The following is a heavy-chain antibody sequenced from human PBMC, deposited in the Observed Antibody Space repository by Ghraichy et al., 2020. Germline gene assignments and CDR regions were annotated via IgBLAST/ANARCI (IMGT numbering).Heavy chain of an antibody. V-gene: IGHV3-23*01. CDR2: ISHNGDTT. D-gene: IGHD6-13*01. CDR3: AKDPVAAAGTGWFDP. J-gene: IGHJ5*02. Sequence: GGSLRLSCAASGFTFINYAMTWVRQAPGKGLEWVSGISHNGDTTYYADSVKGRFTISRDNSKNTLYLQMNSLRAEDTAIYYCAKDPVAAAGTGWFDPWGQGTLVTVSS. CDR1: GFTFINYA.